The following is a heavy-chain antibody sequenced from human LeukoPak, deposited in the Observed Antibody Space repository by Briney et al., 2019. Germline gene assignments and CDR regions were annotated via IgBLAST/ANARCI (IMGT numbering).Heavy chain of an antibody. Sequence: PGGSLRLSCVASGFTFSTYAMHWVRQAPGKGLEWVAVISDDGSNKYYADSVKGRFTFSRDKSKNTLYLQMNSLRAEDTAVYYCAKSGYNRFDYWGQGTLVTVSS. D-gene: IGHD5-24*01. V-gene: IGHV3-30*04. CDR2: ISDDGSNK. J-gene: IGHJ4*02. CDR1: GFTFSTYA. CDR3: AKSGYNRFDY.